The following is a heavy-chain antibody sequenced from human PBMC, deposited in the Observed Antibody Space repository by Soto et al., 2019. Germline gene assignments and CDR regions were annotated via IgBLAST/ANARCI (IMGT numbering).Heavy chain of an antibody. Sequence: ASMKVSFKASGYTFTSFAMHWVGQAPGQRLEWMGWINAGNGNTKYSQKFQGRVTITRDTSASTAYMELSSLRSEDTAVYYCAREGGPYSGYDFFDYWGQGTLVTVSS. CDR3: AREGGPYSGYDFFDY. CDR2: INAGNGNT. CDR1: GYTFTSFA. D-gene: IGHD5-12*01. J-gene: IGHJ4*02. V-gene: IGHV1-3*01.